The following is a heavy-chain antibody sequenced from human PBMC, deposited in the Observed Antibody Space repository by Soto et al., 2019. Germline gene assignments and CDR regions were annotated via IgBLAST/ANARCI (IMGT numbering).Heavy chain of an antibody. CDR2: IYYSGST. Sequence: QLQLQESGPGLVKPSETLSLTCTVSGGSISSSSYYWGWIRQPPGKGLEWIGSIYYSGSTYYNPSLKSRVTISVDTSKNQFSLKLSSVTAADTAVYYCARLPPADSLKYYYYMDVWGKGTTVTVSS. J-gene: IGHJ6*03. CDR3: ARLPPADSLKYYYYMDV. V-gene: IGHV4-39*01. D-gene: IGHD6-25*01. CDR1: GGSISSSSYY.